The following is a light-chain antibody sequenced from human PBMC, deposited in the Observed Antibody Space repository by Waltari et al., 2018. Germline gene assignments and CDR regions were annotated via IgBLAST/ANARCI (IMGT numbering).Light chain of an antibody. CDR2: TSD. J-gene: IGLJ3*02. Sequence: QSVLTQPPSASGTPGQRVTISCSGSSSNIGSNYVYWYQQLPGTAPKLLIYTSDRRPSGVPDRFSGSKSGTSASLAISGLRSEDEADYYCVAWDDSLSGRVFGGGTKLSVL. CDR3: VAWDDSLSGRV. CDR1: SSNIGSNY. V-gene: IGLV1-47*01.